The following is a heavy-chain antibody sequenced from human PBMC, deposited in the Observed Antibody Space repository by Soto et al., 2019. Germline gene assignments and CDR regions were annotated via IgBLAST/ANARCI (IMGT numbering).Heavy chain of an antibody. CDR1: GGTFSSYA. CDR3: ASHGYCSSTSCYTAGDYFDY. CDR2: IIPIFGTA. V-gene: IGHV1-69*13. J-gene: IGHJ4*02. D-gene: IGHD2-2*02. Sequence: SVKVSCKASGGTFSSYAISWVRQAPGQGLEWMGGIIPIFGTANYAQKFQGRVTITADESTSTAYMELSSLRSEDTAVYYCASHGYCSSTSCYTAGDYFDYWGQGILVTVSS.